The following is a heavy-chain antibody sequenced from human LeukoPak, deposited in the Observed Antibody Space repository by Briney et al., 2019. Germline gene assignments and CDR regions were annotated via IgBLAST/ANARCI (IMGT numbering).Heavy chain of an antibody. V-gene: IGHV3-7*01. CDR3: ARQPVSPHDYFDS. CDR2: IKEDGSVQ. J-gene: IGHJ4*02. CDR1: GFTFSSYW. Sequence: PGGSLRLSCADSGFTFSSYWMSWVGQAPGKGLEWVANIKEDGSVQYYVDSVKGGFTISRDNVKKSLYLQLNSLRAEDTAIYYCARQPVSPHDYFDSWGQGTLVTVSS. D-gene: IGHD6-13*01.